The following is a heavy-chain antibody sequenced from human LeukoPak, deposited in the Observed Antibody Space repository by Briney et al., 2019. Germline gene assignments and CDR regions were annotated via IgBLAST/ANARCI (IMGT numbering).Heavy chain of an antibody. V-gene: IGHV3-30*02. Sequence: PGGSLRLSCAASGFTFSSYGMHWVRQAPGKGLEGVAFIRYDGSNKYYADSVKGRFTISRDNSKNTLYLQMNSLRAEDTAVYYCAKSTDTAMGVHYMDVWGKGTTVTISS. CDR3: AKSTDTAMGVHYMDV. D-gene: IGHD5-18*01. CDR2: IRYDGSNK. J-gene: IGHJ6*03. CDR1: GFTFSSYG.